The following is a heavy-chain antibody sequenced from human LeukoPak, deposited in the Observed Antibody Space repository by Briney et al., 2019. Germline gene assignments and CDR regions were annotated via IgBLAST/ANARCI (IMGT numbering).Heavy chain of an antibody. J-gene: IGHJ4*02. D-gene: IGHD1-20*01. V-gene: IGHV4-39*07. Sequence: SETLSLTCSVSGGSIRSSSYYGDWIRQPRGTGPEWIGSIYYSGSTYYNPSLKSRVTISVDTSKNQFSLKLSSVTAADTAVYYCARGRRYNWNYVDYWGQGTLVTVSS. CDR3: ARGRRYNWNYVDY. CDR2: IYYSGST. CDR1: GGSIRSSSYY.